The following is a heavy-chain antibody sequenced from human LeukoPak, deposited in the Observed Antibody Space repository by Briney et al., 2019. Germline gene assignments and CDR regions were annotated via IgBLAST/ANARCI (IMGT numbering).Heavy chain of an antibody. D-gene: IGHD6-13*01. J-gene: IGHJ4*02. CDR2: IYYSGST. V-gene: IGHV4-59*11. CDR1: GGSISSHY. Sequence: SETLSLTCTVSGGSISSHYWSWIRQPPGKGLEWIGHIYYSGSTNYNPSLKSRVTISVDTSKNQFSLKLSSVTAADTAVYYCARVAAAGTVDYWGQGTLVTVSS. CDR3: ARVAAAGTVDY.